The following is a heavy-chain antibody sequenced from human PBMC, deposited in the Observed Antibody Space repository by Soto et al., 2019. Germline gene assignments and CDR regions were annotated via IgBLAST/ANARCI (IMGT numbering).Heavy chain of an antibody. CDR1: GFTFSGSA. CDR3: TRQPSIGYCSSTSCDDAFDI. V-gene: IGHV3-73*01. Sequence: GGSLSLSCAASGFTFSGSAMHWVRQASGKGLEWVGRIRSKANSYATAYAASVKGRFTISRDDSKNTAYLQMNSLKTEDTAVYYCTRQPSIGYCSSTSCDDAFDIWGQGTMVTVSS. CDR2: IRSKANSYAT. J-gene: IGHJ3*02. D-gene: IGHD2-2*01.